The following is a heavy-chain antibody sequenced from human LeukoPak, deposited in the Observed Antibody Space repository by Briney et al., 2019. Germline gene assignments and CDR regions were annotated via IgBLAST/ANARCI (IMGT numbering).Heavy chain of an antibody. D-gene: IGHD3-16*01. CDR1: GGSFSGYY. CDR2: INHSGST. Sequence: SETLSLTCAVYGGSFSGYYWSWIRQPPGKGLEWIGEINHSGSTKYNPSLKSRVTISVDTSKNQFSLKLSSVTAADTAVYYWARGISTTCVGDYGGQGTLVTVSS. V-gene: IGHV4-34*01. CDR3: ARGISTTCVGDY. J-gene: IGHJ4*02.